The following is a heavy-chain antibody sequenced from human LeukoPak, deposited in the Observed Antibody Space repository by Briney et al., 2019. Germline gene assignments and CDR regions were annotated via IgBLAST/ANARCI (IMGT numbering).Heavy chain of an antibody. V-gene: IGHV3-30-3*01. Sequence: QPGGSLRLSCAASGFTLNNCTLHWVRQAPGKGLEWVAVLSSDGNNEYYADSVKGRFTISRDNAKNSLYLQMNSLRAEDTAVYYCARDRVTYYDFWSGYYDYWGQGTLVTVSS. CDR3: ARDRVTYYDFWSGYYDY. CDR1: GFTLNNCT. J-gene: IGHJ4*02. D-gene: IGHD3-3*01. CDR2: LSSDGNNE.